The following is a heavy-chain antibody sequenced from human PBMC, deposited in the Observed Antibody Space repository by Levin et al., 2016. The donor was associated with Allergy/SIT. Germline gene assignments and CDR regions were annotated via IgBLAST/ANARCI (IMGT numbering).Heavy chain of an antibody. Sequence: GESLKISCAASGFTFSSYEMNWVRQAPGKGLEWVSYISSSGSTIYYADSVKGRFTISRDNAKNSLYLQMNSLRAEDTAVYYCARKGRDYYDSSGYGDYWGQGTLVTVSS. J-gene: IGHJ4*02. CDR3: ARKGRDYYDSSGYGDY. CDR1: GFTFSSYE. D-gene: IGHD3-22*01. CDR2: ISSSGSTI. V-gene: IGHV3-48*03.